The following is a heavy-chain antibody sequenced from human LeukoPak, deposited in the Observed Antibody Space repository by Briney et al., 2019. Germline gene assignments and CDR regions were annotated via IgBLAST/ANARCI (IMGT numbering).Heavy chain of an antibody. CDR2: IDWDDDK. CDR3: ARSMYYYGSGSYLFDY. J-gene: IGHJ4*02. V-gene: IGHV2-70*11. Sequence: VSGPALVKPTQTLTLTCTFSGFSLSTSGMCVSWIRQPPGKALEWLARIDWDDDKYYSTSLKTRLTISKDTSKNQVVLTMTNMDPVDTATYYCARSMYYYGSGSYLFDYWGQGTLVTVSS. D-gene: IGHD3-10*01. CDR1: GFSLSTSGMC.